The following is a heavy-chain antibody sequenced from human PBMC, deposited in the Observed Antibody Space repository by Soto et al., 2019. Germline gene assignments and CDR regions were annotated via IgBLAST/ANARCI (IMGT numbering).Heavy chain of an antibody. V-gene: IGHV1-3*01. CDR3: ARDAASKYCSGSRCYFDY. J-gene: IGHJ4*02. Sequence: QVQLVQSGAEVKKPGASVKVSCKASGYTFTSYAMHWVRQAPGQRLEWMGWINAGNGNTKYSQKFQGRVTITRDTSASTAYLGLISLRSEDTAVYYCARDAASKYCSGSRCYFDYWGQVTLVTVSS. D-gene: IGHD2-15*01. CDR2: INAGNGNT. CDR1: GYTFTSYA.